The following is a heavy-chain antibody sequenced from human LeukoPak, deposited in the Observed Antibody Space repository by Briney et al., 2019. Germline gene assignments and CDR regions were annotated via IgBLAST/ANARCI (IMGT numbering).Heavy chain of an antibody. CDR2: ISGSGDAT. V-gene: IGHV3-23*01. J-gene: IGHJ4*02. CDR3: AIDYDSSGYFSLGNTNY. Sequence: GGSLRLSCVASRFTVNNYAMNWVRQAPGKGLEWVSLISGSGDATYYADSVKGRFTISRDTSKHTRFLQMNSLRAEDTAVYYCAIDYDSSGYFSLGNTNYWGQGTLVTVSS. CDR1: RFTVNNYA. D-gene: IGHD3-22*01.